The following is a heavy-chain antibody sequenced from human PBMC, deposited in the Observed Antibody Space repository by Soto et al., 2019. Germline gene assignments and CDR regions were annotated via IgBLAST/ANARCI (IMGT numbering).Heavy chain of an antibody. D-gene: IGHD6-25*01. CDR3: ASKLGYSSGTKEPVGRTEYTPCDY. CDR2: IIPIFGTA. J-gene: IGHJ4*01. Sequence: SSVKVSCKGSGGTFSSYAISWVRQAPGQGLEWMGGIIPIFGTANYAQKFQGRVTITADESASTAYMELSSLRSEDTAVYYCASKLGYSSGTKEPVGRTEYTPCDYWG. V-gene: IGHV1-69*13. CDR1: GGTFSSYA.